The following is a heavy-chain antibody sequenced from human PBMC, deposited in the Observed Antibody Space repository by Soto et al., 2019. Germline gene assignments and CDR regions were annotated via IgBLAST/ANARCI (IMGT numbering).Heavy chain of an antibody. Sequence: QLQLQESGPGLVKPSETLSLTCTVSGGSISSSSYYWGWIRQPPGKGLEWIGSIYYSGSTYYNTSLKSRVTISVDTSKNQFSLKLSSLTAADTAVYYCASRTTPYGLYGSGSYYTWGQGTLVTVSS. J-gene: IGHJ5*02. CDR3: ASRTTPYGLYGSGSYYT. D-gene: IGHD3-10*01. CDR1: GGSISSSSYY. CDR2: IYYSGST. V-gene: IGHV4-39*01.